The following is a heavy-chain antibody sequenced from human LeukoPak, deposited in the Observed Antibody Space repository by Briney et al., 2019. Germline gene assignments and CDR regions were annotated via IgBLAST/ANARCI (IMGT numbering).Heavy chain of an antibody. V-gene: IGHV6-1*01. D-gene: IGHD4-17*01. CDR1: GDSVSINSAA. Sequence: SQTLSLTFAISGDSVSINSAAWNWIRQSPSRGLEWLGRTYYRSKWYNDYAVSVKSRITINPDTSKNQFSLQLNSVTPEDTAVYYGERDAYYGDPTSGMDAWGEGPPVTASP. CDR3: ERDAYYGDPTSGMDA. J-gene: IGHJ6*04. CDR2: TYYRSKWYN.